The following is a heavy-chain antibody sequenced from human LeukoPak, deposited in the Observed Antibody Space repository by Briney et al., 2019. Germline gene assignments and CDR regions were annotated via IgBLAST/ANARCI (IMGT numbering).Heavy chain of an antibody. CDR1: GGSISGYY. CDR2: IYYSGST. Sequence: SETLSLTCTVSGGSISGYYWSWIRQPPGKGLEWIGYIYYSGSTNYNPSLKSRVTISVDTSKNQFSLKLSSVTAADTAVYYCASGPHSSGWPTLYYYYYYMDVWGKGTTVTISS. CDR3: ASGPHSSGWPTLYYYYYYMDV. D-gene: IGHD6-19*01. J-gene: IGHJ6*03. V-gene: IGHV4-59*01.